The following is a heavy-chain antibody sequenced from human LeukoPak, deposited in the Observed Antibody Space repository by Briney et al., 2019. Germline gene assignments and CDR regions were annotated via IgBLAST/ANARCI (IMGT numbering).Heavy chain of an antibody. V-gene: IGHV1-46*03. J-gene: IGHJ4*02. Sequence: ASVKVSCKASGYTFTSYYMHWVRQAPGQGLEWMGIINPSGGSTSYAQKFQGRVTMTRYTSTSTVYMALSSLRSEDTAVYYCARDLSYDPIEAPFDYWGQGTLVTVSS. CDR1: GYTFTSYY. D-gene: IGHD3-16*01. CDR2: INPSGGST. CDR3: ARDLSYDPIEAPFDY.